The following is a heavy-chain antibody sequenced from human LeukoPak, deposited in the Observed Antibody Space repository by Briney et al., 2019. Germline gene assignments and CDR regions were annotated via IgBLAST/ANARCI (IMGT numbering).Heavy chain of an antibody. V-gene: IGHV3-48*03. CDR3: ARGRNDYVWGSYNAFDI. J-gene: IGHJ3*02. Sequence: GGSLRLSCAASGFTFSSYEMNWVRQAPGKGLEWVSYISSSGSTIYYADSVKGRFTISRDNAKNSLYLQMNSLRAEDTAVYYCARGRNDYVWGSYNAFDIWGQGTMVTVSS. D-gene: IGHD3-16*01. CDR1: GFTFSSYE. CDR2: ISSSGSTI.